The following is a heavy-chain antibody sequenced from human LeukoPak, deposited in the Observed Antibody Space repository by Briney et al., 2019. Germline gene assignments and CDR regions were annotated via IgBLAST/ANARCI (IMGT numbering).Heavy chain of an antibody. V-gene: IGHV1-18*01. D-gene: IGHD4-17*01. Sequence: GASVKVYCKASGYTFTSYGISWVRQAPGQGLEWMGWISAYNGNTNYAQKLQGRVTMTTDTSTSTAYMELRSLRSDDTAVYYCAREGSGDYVGYYFDYWGQGTLVTVSS. J-gene: IGHJ4*02. CDR1: GYTFTSYG. CDR3: AREGSGDYVGYYFDY. CDR2: ISAYNGNT.